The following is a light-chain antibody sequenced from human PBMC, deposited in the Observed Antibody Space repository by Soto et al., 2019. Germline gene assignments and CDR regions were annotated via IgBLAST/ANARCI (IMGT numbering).Light chain of an antibody. J-gene: IGLJ2*01. Sequence: QSAPTQPPSASGSPGQSVTISCTGTSSDVGGYNYVSWYQQHPGKAPKLMIYEVNKRPSGVPDRFSGSKYGNTASLTVSGLQAEDEADYYCSSYAGSNNLVVFGGGTKLTVL. CDR3: SSYAGSNNLVV. CDR2: EVN. V-gene: IGLV2-8*01. CDR1: SSDVGGYNY.